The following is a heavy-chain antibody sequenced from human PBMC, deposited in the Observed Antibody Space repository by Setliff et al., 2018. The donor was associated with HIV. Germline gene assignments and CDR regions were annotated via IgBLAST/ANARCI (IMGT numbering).Heavy chain of an antibody. CDR3: ARSARDYDYLWGSDAFDI. D-gene: IGHD3-16*01. V-gene: IGHV1-69*10. Sequence: SVKVSCKTSGGTFSSYAISWVRQAPGQGLDWMGGIIPFPDIANSAQNFQGRVTITADKSTNTAYMELSSLRSEDTAVYYCARSARDYDYLWGSDAFDIWGQGTLVTVSS. CDR1: GGTFSSYA. CDR2: IIPFPDIA. J-gene: IGHJ3*02.